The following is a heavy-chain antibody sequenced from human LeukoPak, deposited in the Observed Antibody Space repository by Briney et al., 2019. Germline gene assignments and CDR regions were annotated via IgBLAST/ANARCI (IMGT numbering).Heavy chain of an antibody. V-gene: IGHV4-59*01. J-gene: IGHJ6*03. CDR2: IYYSGST. CDR3: ARAPERWYSYGSYTYHYMDV. D-gene: IGHD3-10*01. Sequence: GSLRLSCAASGFTFSSYSMNWVRQAPGKGLEWIGYIYYSGSTNYNPSLKSRVTISVDTSKNQISLKLSSVTAADTAIYYCARAPERWYSYGSYTYHYMDVWGRGTTVTVSS. CDR1: GFTFSSYS.